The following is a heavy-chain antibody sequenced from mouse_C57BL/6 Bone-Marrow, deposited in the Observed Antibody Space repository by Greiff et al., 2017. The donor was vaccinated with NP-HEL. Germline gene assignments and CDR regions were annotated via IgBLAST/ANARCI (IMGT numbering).Heavy chain of an antibody. CDR1: GYTFTDYE. V-gene: IGHV1-15*01. CDR2: IDPETGGT. Sequence: VKLVESGAELVRPGASVTLSCKASGYTFTDYEMHWVKQTPVHGLEWIGAIDPETGGTAYNQKFKGKAILTADKSSSTAYMELRSLTSEDSAVYYCTRSSTVVDYWGQGTTLTVSS. D-gene: IGHD1-1*01. CDR3: TRSSTVVDY. J-gene: IGHJ2*01.